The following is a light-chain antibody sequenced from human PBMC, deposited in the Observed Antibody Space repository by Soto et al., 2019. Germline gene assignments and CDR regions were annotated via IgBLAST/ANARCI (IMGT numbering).Light chain of an antibody. CDR3: VLYMGSGIWG. CDR1: SGSVSTSYY. Sequence: QTVVTQEPSFSVSPGRTVTLTCGLSSGSVSTSYYPIWYQQTPGQAPRTLIYSTNTRSSGVPDRFSGSILGNKAALTITGSQADDESGYYCVLYMGSGIWGFGEGTKLTVL. V-gene: IGLV8-61*01. J-gene: IGLJ3*02. CDR2: STN.